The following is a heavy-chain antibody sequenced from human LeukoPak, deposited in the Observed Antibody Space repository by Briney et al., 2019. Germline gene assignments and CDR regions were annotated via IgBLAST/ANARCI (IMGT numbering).Heavy chain of an antibody. J-gene: IGHJ5*02. D-gene: IGHD4-11*01. CDR2: ICWSGGSS. CDR3: AKESYSNMSCSWSRFDA. CDR1: GVSFSSYA. Sequence: GGSLRLSCAASGVSFSSYAMSWVRQAPGKGLEWVSGICWSGGSSYFADSVKGRFTISRENKKGMLYMQMYSMGADDTGVYCCAKESYSNMSCSWSRFDAWGQGTLVTVSS. V-gene: IGHV3-23*01.